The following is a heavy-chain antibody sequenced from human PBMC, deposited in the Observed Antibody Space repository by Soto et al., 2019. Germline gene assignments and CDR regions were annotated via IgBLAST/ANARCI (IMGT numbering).Heavy chain of an antibody. CDR3: AKVYRSSPRGFCDY. V-gene: IGHV3-23*01. CDR1: GFTFSSFA. Sequence: GESLKISCAASGFTFSSFAMSWVRQAPGKGLEWVSDISGSGGSTYYADSVKGRFTISRDNSKNTLYLQMNSLRAEDTAVYYCAKVYRSSPRGFCDYWGQGTLVTVSS. CDR2: ISGSGGST. D-gene: IGHD6-6*01. J-gene: IGHJ4*02.